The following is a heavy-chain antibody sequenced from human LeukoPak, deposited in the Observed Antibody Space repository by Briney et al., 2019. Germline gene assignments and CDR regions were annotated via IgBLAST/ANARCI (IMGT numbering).Heavy chain of an antibody. J-gene: IGHJ4*02. CDR1: GYTFTSYG. CDR3: ARDHWSYCSSTSCSSSGFDY. CDR2: ISAYNGNT. V-gene: IGHV1-18*01. Sequence: ASVKVSCKASGYTFTSYGISWVRQAPGQGLEWMGWISAYNGNTNYAQRLRGRVTMTTDTSTGTAYMELRSLRSDDTAEYYCARDHWSYCSSTSCSSSGFDYWGQGTLVTVSS. D-gene: IGHD2-2*01.